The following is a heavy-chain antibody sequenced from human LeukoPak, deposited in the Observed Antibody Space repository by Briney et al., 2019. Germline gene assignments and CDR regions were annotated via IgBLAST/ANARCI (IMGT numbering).Heavy chain of an antibody. J-gene: IGHJ4*02. CDR1: GFTFDDYA. CDR2: ISWNSGTT. V-gene: IGHV3-9*03. D-gene: IGHD2-8*02. Sequence: GGSLRLSCAASGFTFDDYAMHWVRQAPGKGLEWVSGISWNSGTTVYVDSVKGRFTISRDNAENSLYLQMYSLRPEDMALYYCVRDVSLGFCTGGACSAHFDYWGQGTLVIVSS. CDR3: VRDVSLGFCTGGACSAHFDY.